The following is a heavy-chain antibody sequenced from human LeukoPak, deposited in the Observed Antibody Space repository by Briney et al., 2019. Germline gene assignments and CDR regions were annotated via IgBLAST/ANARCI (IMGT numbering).Heavy chain of an antibody. CDR1: GFTFSSYA. CDR3: AKESSYCHSSSCYWPQDS. D-gene: IGHD2-2*01. J-gene: IGHJ4*02. CDR2: ISGNGAHT. Sequence: GGSLRLSCAASGFTFSSYAMSWVRQAPGKGLEWVSVISGNGAHTFYADSVKGRFTISRDNSKNTLSLQMNSLRAEDTAVYYCAKESSYCHSSSCYWPQDSWGQGTLVTVSS. V-gene: IGHV3-23*01.